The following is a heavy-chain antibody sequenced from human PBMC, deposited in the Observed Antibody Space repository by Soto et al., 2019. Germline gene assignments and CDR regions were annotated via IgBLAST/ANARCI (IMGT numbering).Heavy chain of an antibody. D-gene: IGHD2-15*01. J-gene: IGHJ3*02. CDR3: ATPRGSYCSGGSCYGSVDSFDI. CDR1: GYSFTSYW. V-gene: IGHV5-10-1*01. CDR2: IDPSDSYT. Sequence: PGQSLKISCKGSGYSFTSYWISWVRQMPGKGLEWMGRIDPSDSYTNYSPSCQGHVTISADKSISTAYLQWSSLKASDTAMYYCATPRGSYCSGGSCYGSVDSFDIWGQGTMVTVSS.